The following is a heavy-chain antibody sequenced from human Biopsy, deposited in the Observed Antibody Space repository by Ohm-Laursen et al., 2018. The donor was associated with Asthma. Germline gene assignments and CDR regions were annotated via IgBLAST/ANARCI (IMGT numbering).Heavy chain of an antibody. D-gene: IGHD2-15*01. CDR3: VRDKVVVVPGSKGPTDWFDP. Sequence: SVKVSCKASGYTFSNYAISWVRQAPGQGLEWMGWISGYNGDTKFAQNVKGRLSLTTDTSTSTAHMELRSLTSDDTAVYYCVRDKVVVVPGSKGPTDWFDPWGQGTLVTVSS. J-gene: IGHJ5*02. V-gene: IGHV1-18*04. CDR1: GYTFSNYA. CDR2: ISGYNGDT.